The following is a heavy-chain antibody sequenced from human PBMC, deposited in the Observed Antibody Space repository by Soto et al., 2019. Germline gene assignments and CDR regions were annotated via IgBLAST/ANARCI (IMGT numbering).Heavy chain of an antibody. CDR2: ASGGRGVT. Sequence: EMQLLESGGGLVQRGGSLKPSWVVSGFSLSTYGVNGVRQVPGMGVDWVCGASGGRGVTHYTDSVKGRFPISGDDSKNTVYLQMHSLRGEATAVYYCTRWNGYGDLWGQGTLVTVSS. V-gene: IGHV3-23*01. J-gene: IGHJ1*01. D-gene: IGHD4-17*01. CDR1: GFSLSTYG. CDR3: TRWNGYGDL.